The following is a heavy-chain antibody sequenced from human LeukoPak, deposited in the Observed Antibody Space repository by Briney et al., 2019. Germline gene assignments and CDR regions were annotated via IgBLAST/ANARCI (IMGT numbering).Heavy chain of an antibody. CDR3: ARGREFLEWLSPLDY. CDR1: GFTFSSYA. V-gene: IGHV3-30-3*01. D-gene: IGHD3-3*01. CDR2: ISYDGSNK. Sequence: GRSLRLSCAASGFTFSSYAMHWVRQAPGKGLEWVAVISYDGSNKYYADSVKGRSTISRDNSKNTLYLQMNSLRAEDTAVYYCARGREFLEWLSPLDYWGQGTLVTVSS. J-gene: IGHJ4*02.